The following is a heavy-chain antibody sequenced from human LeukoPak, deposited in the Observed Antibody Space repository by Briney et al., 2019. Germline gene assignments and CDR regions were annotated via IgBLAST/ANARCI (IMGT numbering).Heavy chain of an antibody. CDR2: ISGSGGST. V-gene: IGHV3-23*01. D-gene: IGHD5-12*01. Sequence: GGSLRLSCAASGFTFSSYAMSWVRQAPGKGLEWVSAISGSGGSTYYADSVKGGFTISRDNSKNTLYLQMNSLRAEDTAVYYCAKDRVLVATIRPHYFDYWGQGTLVTVSS. CDR1: GFTFSSYA. J-gene: IGHJ4*02. CDR3: AKDRVLVATIRPHYFDY.